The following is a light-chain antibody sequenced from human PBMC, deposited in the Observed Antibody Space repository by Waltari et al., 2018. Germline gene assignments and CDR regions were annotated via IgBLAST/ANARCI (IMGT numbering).Light chain of an antibody. CDR3: SSYTTTTAWV. Sequence: QSALTQPASVSGSLGQSISISCIGTSSDIGAYNHVSWYQQHPGKVPKLLIYEVSNRPSGVSDRFSGSKSGNTASLTISGLQAEYEADYYCSSYTTTTAWVFGGGTELTVL. CDR1: SSDIGAYNH. V-gene: IGLV2-14*01. J-gene: IGLJ3*02. CDR2: EVS.